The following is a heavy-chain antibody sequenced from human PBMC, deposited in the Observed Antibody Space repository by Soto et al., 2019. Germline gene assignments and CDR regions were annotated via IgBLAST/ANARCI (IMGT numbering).Heavy chain of an antibody. J-gene: IGHJ4*02. Sequence: QVQLVQSGAEVKKPGSSVKVSCKASGGTFSTYALTWVRQAPGQGLEWLGGIIPIFGTTDYARKFQGRVTITAAESTSTVFIELSSLPSEDTAVYYCARGVGAYYFDYWGQGTLVTVSS. V-gene: IGHV1-69*01. D-gene: IGHD1-26*01. CDR1: GGTFSTYA. CDR2: IIPIFGTT. CDR3: ARGVGAYYFDY.